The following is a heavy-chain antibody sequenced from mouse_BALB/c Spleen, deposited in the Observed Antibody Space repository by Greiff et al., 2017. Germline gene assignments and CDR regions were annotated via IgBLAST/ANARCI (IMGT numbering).Heavy chain of an antibody. D-gene: IGHD2-3*01. CDR2: ISSGGGNT. CDR3: ARYRGYDGYLAWFAY. CDR1: GFTFSSYT. J-gene: IGHJ3*01. Sequence: EVKLVESGGGLVKPGGSLKLSCAASGFTFSSYTMSWVRQTPEKRLEWVATISSGGGNTYYPDSVKGRFTISRDNAKNNLYLQMSSLRSEDTALYYCARYRGYDGYLAWFAYWGQGTLVTVSA. V-gene: IGHV5-9*03.